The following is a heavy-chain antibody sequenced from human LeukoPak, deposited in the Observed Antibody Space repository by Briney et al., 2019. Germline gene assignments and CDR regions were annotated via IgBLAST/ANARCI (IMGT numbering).Heavy chain of an antibody. D-gene: IGHD7-27*01. CDR1: GYTFTSYD. CDR3: ARGPPNWGYDY. J-gene: IGHJ4*02. V-gene: IGHV1-8*01. Sequence: ASVKVSCKASGYTFTSYDFNWVRQATGQRPEWMGWMSPNSGDTGYVQKFQDRVTMTRNTSISTAYMELSSLRSDDTAVYYCARGPPNWGYDYWGPGTLVTVSS. CDR2: MSPNSGDT.